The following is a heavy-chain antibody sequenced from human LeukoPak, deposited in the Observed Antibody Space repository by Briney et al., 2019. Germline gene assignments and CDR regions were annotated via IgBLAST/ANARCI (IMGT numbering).Heavy chain of an antibody. Sequence: GGSLRLSCAASGFTFSSYWMSWVRQAPGKGLEWVANIKQDGSEKYYVDSVKGRFTISRDNAKNSLYLQMNSLRAEDTAVYYCAREAPFYCSGGSCYSSILKYYFDYWGQGTLVTVSS. CDR1: GFTFSSYW. CDR3: AREAPFYCSGGSCYSSILKYYFDY. V-gene: IGHV3-7*01. CDR2: IKQDGSEK. J-gene: IGHJ4*02. D-gene: IGHD2-15*01.